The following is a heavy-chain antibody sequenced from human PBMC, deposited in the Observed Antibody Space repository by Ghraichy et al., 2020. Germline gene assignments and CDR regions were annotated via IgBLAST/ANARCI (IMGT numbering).Heavy chain of an antibody. J-gene: IGHJ4*02. D-gene: IGHD3-16*01. Sequence: GGSLRLSCAASGFTFDDYAMHWVRQVPWKGLQWVSLISGDGSDKYYPDSVRGRFIISRDNTKNSLYLQMNSLRSEDSARYYCVRAKLAVGGGFDYWGRGTLVTVSS. CDR1: GFTFDDYA. CDR2: ISGDGSDK. V-gene: IGHV3-43*02. CDR3: VRAKLAVGGGFDY.